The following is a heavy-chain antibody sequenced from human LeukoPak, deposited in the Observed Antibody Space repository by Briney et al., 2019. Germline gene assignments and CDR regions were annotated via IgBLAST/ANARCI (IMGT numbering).Heavy chain of an antibody. CDR3: ARGPYDYVWGSYRKSNDY. Sequence: SVKVSCKASGGTFSSYAISWVRQAPGQGLEWMGGIIPIFGTANYAQKFQGRVTITTDESTSTAYMELRSLRSEDTAVYYCARGPYDYVWGSYRKSNDYWGQGTLVTVSS. CDR2: IIPIFGTA. V-gene: IGHV1-69*05. J-gene: IGHJ4*02. CDR1: GGTFSSYA. D-gene: IGHD3-16*02.